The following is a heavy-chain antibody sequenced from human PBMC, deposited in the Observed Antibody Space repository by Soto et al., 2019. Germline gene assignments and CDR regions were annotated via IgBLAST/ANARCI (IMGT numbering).Heavy chain of an antibody. J-gene: IGHJ4*02. V-gene: IGHV1-18*04. Sequence: GASVKVSCKASGYTFTSYGISWVRQAPGQGLEWMGWISAYNGNTNYAQKLQGRVTMTTDTSTSTAYMELRSLRSDDTAVYYCAGDRPSYSSSSFDYWGQGTLVTVSS. D-gene: IGHD6-6*01. CDR2: ISAYNGNT. CDR1: GYTFTSYG. CDR3: AGDRPSYSSSSFDY.